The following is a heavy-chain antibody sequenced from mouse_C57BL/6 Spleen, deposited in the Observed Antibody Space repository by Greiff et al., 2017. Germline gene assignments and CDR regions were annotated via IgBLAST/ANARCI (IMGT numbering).Heavy chain of an antibody. V-gene: IGHV1-58*01. J-gene: IGHJ3*01. CDR2: IHIGNGYT. Sequence: VQLQQSGAELVRPGSSVKMSCKTSGYTFTSYGINWVKQRPGQGLEWIGFIHIGNGYTEYNEKFKGKATLTSDTSSSTAYMQLSSLTSEDSAIYFCARGKYYDGSSPWFAYWGQGTLVTVSA. D-gene: IGHD1-1*01. CDR1: GYTFTSYG. CDR3: ARGKYYDGSSPWFAY.